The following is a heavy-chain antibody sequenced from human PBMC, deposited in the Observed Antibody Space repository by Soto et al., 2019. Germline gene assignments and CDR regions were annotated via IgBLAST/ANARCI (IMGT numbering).Heavy chain of an antibody. J-gene: IGHJ4*02. CDR3: ARALSGYDPY. CDR2: ISYDGTNK. CDR1: GFTFSSYT. Sequence: QVQLVESGGGVVQPGRSLRLSCAGSGFTFSSYTMHWVRQAPGKGLEWVALISYDGTNKYYADSVKGRFTISRDNSKNTLYLQMTSLRAEDTAVYYCARALSGYDPYWGQGTLVTVSS. V-gene: IGHV3-30-3*01. D-gene: IGHD5-12*01.